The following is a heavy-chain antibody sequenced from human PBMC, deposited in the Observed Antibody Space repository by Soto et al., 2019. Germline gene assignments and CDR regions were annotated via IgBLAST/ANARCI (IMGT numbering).Heavy chain of an antibody. J-gene: IGHJ5*02. V-gene: IGHV4-4*02. CDR2: ISRTGST. Sequence: SETLSLTCTVSGGSIDSSNWWTWARQPPGKGLEWIGEISRTGSTNYNPSLRGRVTMSVDRSNNQFFLKVNSVIAADTAVYYRSKWHPMDPWGQGILVTVSS. CDR1: GGSIDSSNW. D-gene: IGHD2-2*01. CDR3: SKWHPMDP.